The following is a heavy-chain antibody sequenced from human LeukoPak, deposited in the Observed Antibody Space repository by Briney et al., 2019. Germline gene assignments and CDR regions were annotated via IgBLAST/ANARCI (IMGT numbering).Heavy chain of an antibody. V-gene: IGHV4-31*03. J-gene: IGHJ3*02. CDR1: GGSISSGGYY. D-gene: IGHD5-12*01. Sequence: PSQTLSLTCTVSGGSISSGGYYWSWIRQHPGKGLEWIGYIYYSGSTYYNPSLKSRVTISVDTSKNQFSLKLSSVTAADTAVYYCARLLYSGFVQARAFDIWGQGTMVAVSS. CDR3: ARLLYSGFVQARAFDI. CDR2: IYYSGST.